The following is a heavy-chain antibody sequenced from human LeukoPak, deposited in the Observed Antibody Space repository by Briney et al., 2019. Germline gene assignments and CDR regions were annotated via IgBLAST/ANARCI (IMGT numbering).Heavy chain of an antibody. CDR1: GFTFTNYW. CDR2: IHSDGSST. D-gene: IGHD6-13*01. Sequence: GGSLRLSCAASGFTFTNYWMHWVRQAPGKGLVLVSRIHSDGSSTNYADSVTGRFTISRDNAKNTLYLQMNSLRAEDTAVYYCARDDAAAGIIFDSWGQGTLVTVSS. CDR3: ARDDAAAGIIFDS. V-gene: IGHV3-74*01. J-gene: IGHJ4*02.